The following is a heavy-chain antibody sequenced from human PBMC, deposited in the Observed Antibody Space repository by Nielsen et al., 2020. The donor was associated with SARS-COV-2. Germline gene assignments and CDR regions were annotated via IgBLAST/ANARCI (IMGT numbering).Heavy chain of an antibody. D-gene: IGHD1-26*01. J-gene: IGHJ6*02. V-gene: IGHV1-24*01. CDR2: FDPEDGET. Sequence: ASVKVSCKVSGYTLTELSMHWVRQAPGKGLEWMGGFDPEDGETIYAQKFQGRVTMTEDTSTDTAYMELSSLRSEDTAVYYCARGILTSGSYYYYYGMDVWGQGTTVTVSS. CDR1: GYTLTELS. CDR3: ARGILTSGSYYYYYGMDV.